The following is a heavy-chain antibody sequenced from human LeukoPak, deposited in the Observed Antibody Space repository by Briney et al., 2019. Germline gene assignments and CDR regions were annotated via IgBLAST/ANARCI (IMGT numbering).Heavy chain of an antibody. D-gene: IGHD6-19*01. CDR3: ARILLGQWLAWGAFDI. Sequence: SETLSLTCTVSGGSISSYYWSWIRQPAGKGLEWIGRIYTSGSTNYNPSLKSRVTMSVDTSKNQFSLKLSSVTAADTAVYYCARILLGQWLAWGAFDIWGQGTMVTVSS. CDR1: GGSISSYY. CDR2: IYTSGST. J-gene: IGHJ3*02. V-gene: IGHV4-4*07.